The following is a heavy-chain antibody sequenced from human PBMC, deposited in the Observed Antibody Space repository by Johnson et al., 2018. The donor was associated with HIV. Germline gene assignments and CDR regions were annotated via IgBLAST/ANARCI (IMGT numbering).Heavy chain of an antibody. CDR3: AKGHSSSWSRGAFDI. Sequence: QVQLVESGGGVVQPGMSLRASCAASGFTFSSYAMHWVRQAPGRGLEWVAVMSYDGSNQYYADSVTGRFTISRDNSKNTLYLQMNSLRAEDTAVYYCAKGHSSSWSRGAFDIWGQGTMVTVSS. D-gene: IGHD6-13*01. V-gene: IGHV3-30*04. J-gene: IGHJ3*02. CDR1: GFTFSSYA. CDR2: MSYDGSNQ.